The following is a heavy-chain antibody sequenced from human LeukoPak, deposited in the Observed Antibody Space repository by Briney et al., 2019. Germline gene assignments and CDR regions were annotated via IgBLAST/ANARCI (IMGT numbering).Heavy chain of an antibody. D-gene: IGHD6-19*01. J-gene: IGHJ4*02. CDR2: IFYSGST. Sequence: ASETLSLTCTVSGGPISNYYWSWIRQPPGKGLEWIGYIFYSGSTNYNPSLKSRLTISVDTSKNQFSLKLTSVTAADTAVYYCARHLYSSGWYGSDYWGQGTLVTVSS. CDR1: GGPISNYY. V-gene: IGHV4-59*08. CDR3: ARHLYSSGWYGSDY.